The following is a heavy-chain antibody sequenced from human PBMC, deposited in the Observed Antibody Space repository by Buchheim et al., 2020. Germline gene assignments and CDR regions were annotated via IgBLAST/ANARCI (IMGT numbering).Heavy chain of an antibody. J-gene: IGHJ6*02. CDR2: ISYDGSNK. Sequence: QVQLVESGGGVVQPGRSLRLSCAASGFTFSSYAMHWVRQAPGKGLEWVAVISYDGSNKYYADSVKGRFTIYRDNSKHTLYLQMNSLRAEDTAVYYCARTPGGRGRYYYGMDVWGQGTT. CDR3: ARTPGGRGRYYYGMDV. V-gene: IGHV3-30*04. D-gene: IGHD3-16*01. CDR1: GFTFSSYA.